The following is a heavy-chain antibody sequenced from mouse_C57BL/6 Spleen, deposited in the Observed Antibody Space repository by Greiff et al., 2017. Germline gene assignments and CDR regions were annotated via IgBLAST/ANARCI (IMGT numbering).Heavy chain of an antibody. CDR1: GYTFTSYW. CDR2: IDPSDSYT. Sequence: VQLQQPGAELVRPGTSVKLSCKASGYTFTSYWMHWVKQRPGQGLEWIGVIDPSDSYTNYNQKFKGKATLTVDTSSSTAYMQLSSLTSEDSAVYYCARGAGVDYWGQGTTLTVSS. J-gene: IGHJ2*01. CDR3: ARGAGVDY. V-gene: IGHV1-59*01. D-gene: IGHD3-3*01.